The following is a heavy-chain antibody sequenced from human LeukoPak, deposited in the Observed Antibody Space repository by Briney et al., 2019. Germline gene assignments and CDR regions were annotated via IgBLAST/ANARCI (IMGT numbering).Heavy chain of an antibody. CDR1: GFTFSNYH. Sequence: GGSLRLSCAASGFTFSNYHMNWVRQAPGKGPEWVSGISGSGDNTYYADSVKGRFTISRDSSRDTLYLQMNSLRAEDTAVYYCAKSRSAVAVAGSNYWGQGTLVTVSS. CDR2: ISGSGDNT. J-gene: IGHJ4*02. D-gene: IGHD6-19*01. CDR3: AKSRSAVAVAGSNY. V-gene: IGHV3-23*01.